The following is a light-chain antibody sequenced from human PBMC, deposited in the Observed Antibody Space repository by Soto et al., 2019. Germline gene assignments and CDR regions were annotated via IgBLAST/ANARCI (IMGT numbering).Light chain of an antibody. CDR2: ETD. CDR3: ATWDSSLGAHV. CDR1: TSNTGNNY. Sequence: CALTHAPSGTTAAVGGGTIICSGSTSNTGNNYVSWYQQLPGTAPKLLIYETDKRPSGIPDRFSGSKSGTSATLGISGLQTGDEADYYCATWDSSLGAHVFGTGTKVTVL. V-gene: IGLV1-51*02. J-gene: IGLJ1*01.